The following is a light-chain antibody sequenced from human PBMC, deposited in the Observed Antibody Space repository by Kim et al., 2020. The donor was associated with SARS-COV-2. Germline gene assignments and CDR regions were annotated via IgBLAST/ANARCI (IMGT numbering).Light chain of an antibody. CDR3: QQRHSWPLP. Sequence: EIVLTQSPATLSLSPGERTTLSCRASQSVSSHLAWYQQKPGQAPRLLIYDASNRATGIPARFSGSGSGTDVTLTISSLEPEDFAVYYCQQRHSWPLPFGGGTKVDIK. J-gene: IGKJ4*01. V-gene: IGKV3-11*01. CDR2: DAS. CDR1: QSVSSH.